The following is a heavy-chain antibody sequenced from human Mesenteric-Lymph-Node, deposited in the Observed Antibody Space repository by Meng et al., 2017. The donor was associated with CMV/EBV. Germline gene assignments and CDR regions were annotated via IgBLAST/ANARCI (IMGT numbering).Heavy chain of an antibody. CDR2: IYRGDNT. D-gene: IGHD3-10*01. CDR1: GFNVRDKY. Sequence: EVHLGESGGGLVPPGGSLRLSCAASGFNVRDKYMSWVRQAPGKGLEWVCIIYRGDNTYYIDSVKDRFTVSRDNSKNTMYLQMNSLRVEDTAVYYCTGDSVSNPNLDYWGQGTLVTVSS. J-gene: IGHJ4*02. V-gene: IGHV3-66*01. CDR3: TGDSVSNPNLDY.